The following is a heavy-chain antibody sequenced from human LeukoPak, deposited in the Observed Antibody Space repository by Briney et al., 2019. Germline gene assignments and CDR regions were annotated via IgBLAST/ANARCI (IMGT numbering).Heavy chain of an antibody. Sequence: GGSLRLSCAASGFTVTSNYMTWVRQAPGKGLEWVSVIYSGGTTYYAGSVKGRFTISRDNSKNTLYLQMNSLRAEDTAVYYCALRRYSSSPSAFDIWGQGTMVTVSS. J-gene: IGHJ3*02. CDR2: IYSGGTT. D-gene: IGHD6-13*01. CDR1: GFTVTSNY. V-gene: IGHV3-53*01. CDR3: ALRRYSSSPSAFDI.